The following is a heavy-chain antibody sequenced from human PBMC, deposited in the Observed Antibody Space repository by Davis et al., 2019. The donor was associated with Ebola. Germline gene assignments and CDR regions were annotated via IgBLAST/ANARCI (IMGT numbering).Heavy chain of an antibody. CDR3: ARGFYNWNFQDYFDY. V-gene: IGHV1-18*04. J-gene: IGHJ4*02. D-gene: IGHD1-7*01. CDR2: IRTYDGNT. CDR1: GYTFINYG. Sequence: ASVKVSCKTSGYTFINYGVTWVRQAPGEGLEWLGWIRTYDGNTNYAQKLQDRVTMTTVTSTSTVYMELRSLRSEDTAVYYCARGFYNWNFQDYFDYWGQGTLVTVSS.